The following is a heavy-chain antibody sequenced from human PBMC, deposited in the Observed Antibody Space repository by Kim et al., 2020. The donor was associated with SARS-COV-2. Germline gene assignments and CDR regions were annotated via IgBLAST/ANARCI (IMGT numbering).Heavy chain of an antibody. J-gene: IGHJ6*03. Sequence: ASVKVSCKASGYTFTSYAIHWVRQAPGQRLEWMGRINGGNGNTKYSQKFQGRVTFSRDTSASTAYMELSSLRSEDTAVYYCARDGLIGSTGYYYYYIDVWGKGTTVTVSS. V-gene: IGHV1-3*01. CDR1: GYTFTSYA. CDR2: INGGNGNT. CDR3: ARDGLIGSTGYYYYYIDV. D-gene: IGHD1-7*01.